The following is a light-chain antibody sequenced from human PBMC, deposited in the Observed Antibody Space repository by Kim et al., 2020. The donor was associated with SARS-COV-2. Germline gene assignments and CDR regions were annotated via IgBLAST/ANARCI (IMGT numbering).Light chain of an antibody. CDR1: SSNIGSNY. CDR2: RNN. J-gene: IGLJ3*02. Sequence: QSVLTQPPSAFGTPGQRVTISCSGSSSNIGSNYVYWYQQLPGTAPKLLIYRNNQRPSGVPDRFSGSKSGTSASLAISGLRSEDEADYYCAAWDDSLRVFGGGTQLTVL. V-gene: IGLV1-47*01. CDR3: AAWDDSLRV.